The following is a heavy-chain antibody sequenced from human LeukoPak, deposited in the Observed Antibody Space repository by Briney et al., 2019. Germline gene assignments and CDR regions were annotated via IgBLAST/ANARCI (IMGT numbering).Heavy chain of an antibody. CDR1: GFTFSSYS. D-gene: IGHD3-10*01. V-gene: IGHV3-48*01. Sequence: GGSLRLSCAASGFTFSSYSMNWVRQAPGKALEWVSYISSSSSTIYYADSVKGRFTISRDNAKNSLYLQMNSLRAEDTAVYYCASSMVRGEYYYYYGMDVWGQGTTVTVSS. CDR3: ASSMVRGEYYYYYGMDV. CDR2: ISSSSSTI. J-gene: IGHJ6*02.